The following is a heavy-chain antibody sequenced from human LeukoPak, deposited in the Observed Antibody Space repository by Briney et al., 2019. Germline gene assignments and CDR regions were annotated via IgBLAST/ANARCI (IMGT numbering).Heavy chain of an antibody. V-gene: IGHV4-34*01. J-gene: IGHJ4*02. Sequence: SETLSLTCAVYGGSFSGYYWSWIRQPPGKGLEWIGEINHSGSTNYNPSLKSRVTISVDTSTNQFSLKLSSVTAADTAVYYCARAGGSTVSHSDYWGQGTLVTVPS. CDR1: GGSFSGYY. D-gene: IGHD4-17*01. CDR2: INHSGST. CDR3: ARAGGSTVSHSDY.